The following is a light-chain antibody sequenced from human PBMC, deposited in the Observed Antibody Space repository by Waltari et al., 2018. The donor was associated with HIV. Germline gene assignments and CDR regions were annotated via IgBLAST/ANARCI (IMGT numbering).Light chain of an antibody. Sequence: DIQMTQSPSSLSASVGDRVTITCRARQGIGNSLAWYQQKPGKVPTLLIYAASTLQSGVPSRFSGSGAGTDFTLTISSLQPEDFATYYCQKYNSAPLTFGPGTKVDVK. CDR2: AAS. V-gene: IGKV1-27*01. CDR3: QKYNSAPLT. J-gene: IGKJ3*01. CDR1: QGIGNS.